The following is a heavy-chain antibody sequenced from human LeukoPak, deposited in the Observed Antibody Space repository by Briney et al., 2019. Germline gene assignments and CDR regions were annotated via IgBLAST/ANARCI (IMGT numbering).Heavy chain of an antibody. CDR2: ISGSGGST. CDR1: GFTFSSYA. V-gene: IGHV3-23*01. D-gene: IGHD5-18*01. CDR3: AKQLWFWVSYFDY. J-gene: IGHJ4*02. Sequence: PGGSLRLSCAASGFTFSSYAMSWVRQAPGKGLEWVSAISGSGGSTYYADSVKGRFTIPRDNSKNTLYLQMNSLRAEDTAVYYCAKQLWFWVSYFDYWGQGTLVTVSS.